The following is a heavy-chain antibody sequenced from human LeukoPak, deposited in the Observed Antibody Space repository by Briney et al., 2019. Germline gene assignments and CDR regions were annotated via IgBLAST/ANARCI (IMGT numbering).Heavy chain of an antibody. J-gene: IGHJ4*02. V-gene: IGHV4-61*02. D-gene: IGHD6-13*01. Sequence: SQTLSLTCTVSGGSISSGSYYWSWIRQPAGKGLEWIGRIYTSGSTNYNPSLKSRVTISVDTSKNQFSLKLSSVTAADTAVYYCARGHSSSWPYYFDYWGQGTLVTVSS. CDR2: IYTSGST. CDR1: GGSISSGSYY. CDR3: ARGHSSSWPYYFDY.